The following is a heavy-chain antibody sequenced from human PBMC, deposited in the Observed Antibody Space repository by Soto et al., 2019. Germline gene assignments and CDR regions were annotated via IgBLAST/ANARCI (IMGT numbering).Heavy chain of an antibody. Sequence: QAHLEQSGAEVKRPGASVKVSCKASGYTFSDFDINWLRQDSGQGPEWLGCMNAKSGDTFFAQRFQGKFNMTWDTSLSTAYMEVGSLTSDDTAMYYCARGNPFNYAGFDVWGQGTTVAVSS. D-gene: IGHD3-16*01. CDR3: ARGNPFNYAGFDV. CDR2: MNAKSGDT. J-gene: IGHJ6*02. V-gene: IGHV1-8*01. CDR1: GYTFSDFD.